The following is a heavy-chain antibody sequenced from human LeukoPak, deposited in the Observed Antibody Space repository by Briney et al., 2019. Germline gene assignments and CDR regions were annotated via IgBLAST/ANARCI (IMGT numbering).Heavy chain of an antibody. CDR3: AREGCSGGSCYPNGPFDP. D-gene: IGHD2-15*01. V-gene: IGHV3-66*01. J-gene: IGHJ5*02. CDR1: GFTVSSNY. Sequence: GGSLRLSWAASGFTVSSNYMSWVRQAPGKGLEWGSVIYSGGTTYYADSVKGRFTISRDNSKHTLYLQMNSLRAEDTAVYYCAREGCSGGSCYPNGPFDPWGQGTLVTVSS. CDR2: IYSGGTT.